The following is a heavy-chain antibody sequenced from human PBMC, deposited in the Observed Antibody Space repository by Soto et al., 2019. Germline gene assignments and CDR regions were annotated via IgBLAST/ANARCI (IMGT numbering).Heavy chain of an antibody. CDR1: GYTFTGYY. V-gene: IGHV1-2*04. CDR2: INPNSGGT. CDR3: ARDFSRQYSSSWNYYGMYV. Sequence: ASVKVSCKASGYTFTGYYMHWVRQAPGQGLEWMGWINPNSGGTNYAQKFQGWVTMTRDTSISTAYMELSRLRSDDTAVYYCARDFSRQYSSSWNYYGMYVLGQGTSVTVFS. D-gene: IGHD6-6*01. J-gene: IGHJ6*02.